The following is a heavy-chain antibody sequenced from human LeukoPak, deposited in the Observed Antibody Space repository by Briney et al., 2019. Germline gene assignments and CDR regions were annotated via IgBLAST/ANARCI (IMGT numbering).Heavy chain of an antibody. D-gene: IGHD6-13*01. CDR2: IWYDGSKK. CDR1: GFTFSSYG. Sequence: GGSLRLSCAASGFTFSSYGMHWVRQAPGKGLEWVAVIWYDGSKKYYADSVKGRFTISRDNSKNTLSLEMNSLRGEDTALYYCARSDSAAGRDFGYWGQGTLVTVSS. CDR3: ARSDSAAGRDFGY. V-gene: IGHV3-33*01. J-gene: IGHJ4*02.